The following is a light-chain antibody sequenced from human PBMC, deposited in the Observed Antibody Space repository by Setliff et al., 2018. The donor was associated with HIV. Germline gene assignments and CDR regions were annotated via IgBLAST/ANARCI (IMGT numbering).Light chain of an antibody. V-gene: IGLV2-14*03. CDR1: SSDVGGYTY. CDR3: QSYDSSLSGYV. CDR2: DVS. Sequence: QSALAQPASVSGSPGQSITISCAGISSDVGGYTYVSWYQQHPGKAPKLMIYDVSNRPSGVSIRFSGSKSGNTASLTISGLQAEDEADYYCQSYDSSLSGYVVGGGTKV. J-gene: IGLJ1*01.